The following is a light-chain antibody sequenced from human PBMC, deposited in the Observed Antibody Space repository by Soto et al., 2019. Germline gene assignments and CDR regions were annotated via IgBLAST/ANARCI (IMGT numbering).Light chain of an antibody. CDR3: QLYNS. Sequence: DIQMTQSPSTLSASVGDRVTITCRASQSISSWLAWYQQKPGKAPKLLIYDASSLESGVPSRFSGSGSGTEFTLTISSLQPDDFATYYCQLYNSFGQGTKLEIK. CDR2: DAS. CDR1: QSISSW. V-gene: IGKV1-5*01. J-gene: IGKJ2*01.